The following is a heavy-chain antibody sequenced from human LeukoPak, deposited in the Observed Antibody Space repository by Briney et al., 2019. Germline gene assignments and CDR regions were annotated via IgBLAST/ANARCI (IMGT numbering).Heavy chain of an antibody. J-gene: IGHJ4*02. D-gene: IGHD4-17*01. Sequence: SETLSLTCAVYGGSFSGYYWSWIRQSPGKGLEWIGEINHSGSTNYNSSLKSRVTISVDTSKNQFSLKLGSVTAADTAVYYCARASHDYGDYSHFDYWGQGTLVTVSS. CDR2: INHSGST. V-gene: IGHV4-34*01. CDR1: GGSFSGYY. CDR3: ARASHDYGDYSHFDY.